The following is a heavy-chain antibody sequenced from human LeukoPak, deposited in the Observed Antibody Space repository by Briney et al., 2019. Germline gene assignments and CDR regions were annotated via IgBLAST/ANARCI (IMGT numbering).Heavy chain of an antibody. CDR3: ARRSAVDAFDI. Sequence: GASVKVSCKAFGYTFTSYYMHWVRQAPGQGLEWMGIINPSGGSTSYAQKFQGRVTMTRDTSTSTVYMELSSLRSEDTAVYFCARRSAVDAFDIWGQGTMVTVSS. D-gene: IGHD6-19*01. CDR2: INPSGGST. V-gene: IGHV1-46*03. CDR1: GYTFTSYY. J-gene: IGHJ3*02.